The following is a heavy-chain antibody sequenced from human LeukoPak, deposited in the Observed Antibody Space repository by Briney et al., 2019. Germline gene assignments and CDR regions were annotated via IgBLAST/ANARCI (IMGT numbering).Heavy chain of an antibody. CDR1: GYSFTSYW. CDR3: ARDRYMVQRIRDAFDI. CDR2: IDPSDSYP. J-gene: IGHJ3*02. D-gene: IGHD4/OR15-4a*01. Sequence: GESLRISCKGSGYSFTSYWITWVRQMPGKGLEWMGRIDPSDSYPNYSPPFQGHVTMSVDKSISTAYLQWSSLKASDTAMYYCARDRYMVQRIRDAFDIWGQGTMVTVSS. V-gene: IGHV5-10-1*01.